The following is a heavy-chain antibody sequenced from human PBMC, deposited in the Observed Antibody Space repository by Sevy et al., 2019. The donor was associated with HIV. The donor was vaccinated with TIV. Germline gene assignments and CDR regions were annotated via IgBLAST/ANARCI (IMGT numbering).Heavy chain of an antibody. Sequence: GESLKISCKGSGYSFSDYWVGWVRQMPGKGLEWVGIIYPGDSDTTYSPAFQGQVTISADKSISTAYLQWSSLKAPDTAIYYCARGARGTLPSYYYYNMDVWGQGTTVTVSS. V-gene: IGHV5-51*01. J-gene: IGHJ6*02. CDR2: IYPGDSDT. D-gene: IGHD1-1*01. CDR1: GYSFSDYW. CDR3: ARGARGTLPSYYYYNMDV.